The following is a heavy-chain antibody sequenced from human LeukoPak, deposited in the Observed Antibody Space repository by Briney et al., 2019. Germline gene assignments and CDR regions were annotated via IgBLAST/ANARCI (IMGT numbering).Heavy chain of an antibody. J-gene: IGHJ4*02. CDR2: INEDGSKK. V-gene: IGHV3-7*03. CDR3: ARDCDFRLHY. D-gene: IGHD2-21*01. CDR1: GFAFSDYW. Sequence: PGGSLRLSCAASGFAFSDYWMSWVRQAPGKGLEWVANINEDGSKKHYLDSVEGRFTISRDNAKNSLYLQMNSLRAEDTAVFYCARDCDFRLHYWGQGTLVTVSS.